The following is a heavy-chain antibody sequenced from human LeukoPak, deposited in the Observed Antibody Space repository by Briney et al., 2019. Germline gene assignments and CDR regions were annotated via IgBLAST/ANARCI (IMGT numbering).Heavy chain of an antibody. J-gene: IGHJ4*02. Sequence: SVKVSCKASGGTFSSYAISWVRQAPGQGLEWMGGIIPIFGTANYAQKFQGRVTITADKSTSTAYMELSSLRSEDTAVYYCARGPQRGPYQPLLEWLPCGDYWGQGTLVTVSS. V-gene: IGHV1-69*06. D-gene: IGHD2-2*01. CDR2: IIPIFGTA. CDR1: GGTFSSYA. CDR3: ARGPQRGPYQPLLEWLPCGDY.